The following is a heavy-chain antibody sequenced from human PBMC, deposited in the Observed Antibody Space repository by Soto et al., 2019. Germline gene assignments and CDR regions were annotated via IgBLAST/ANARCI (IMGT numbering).Heavy chain of an antibody. D-gene: IGHD3-10*01. CDR1: GGSISSYY. CDR2: IYYSGST. J-gene: IGHJ5*02. CDR3: ARRVATSGGDWFDP. Sequence: QVQLQESGPGLVKPSETLSLTCTVSGGSISSYYWSWIRQPPGKGLEWIGYIYYSGSTNYNPSLKSRVPIPVDTSKTQFSLKLSSVTAADTAVYYCARRVATSGGDWFDPWGQGTLVTVSS. V-gene: IGHV4-59*01.